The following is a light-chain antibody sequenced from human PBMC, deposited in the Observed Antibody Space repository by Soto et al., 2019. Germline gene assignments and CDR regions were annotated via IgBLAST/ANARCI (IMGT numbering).Light chain of an antibody. CDR2: DNK. V-gene: IGLV1-44*01. J-gene: IGLJ1*01. CDR1: SSNIERNP. CDR3: AGWDGSLRGFV. Sequence: RVTISCFGSSSNIERNPVNWYQELPGTAPKLLISDNKRRPSGVPDRFSGSKSGSSASLAISVLQSEDEADYFCAGWDGSLRGFVFGTGTKVTVL.